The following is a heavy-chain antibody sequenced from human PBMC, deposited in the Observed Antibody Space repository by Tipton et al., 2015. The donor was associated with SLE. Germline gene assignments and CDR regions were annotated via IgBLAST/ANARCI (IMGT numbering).Heavy chain of an antibody. CDR2: ISRSSSNI. D-gene: IGHD6-13*01. CDR1: GFTFSDYY. V-gene: IGHV3-11*01. Sequence: SLRLSCAASGFTFSDYYMTWVRQVPGMGLEWVSYISRSSSNIYYADSVKGRFTISRDNAKNMVYLQMTSLRADDTAVYYCAKARYTSSWYKWHFDLWGRGTLVTVSS. CDR3: AKARYTSSWYKWHFDL. J-gene: IGHJ2*01.